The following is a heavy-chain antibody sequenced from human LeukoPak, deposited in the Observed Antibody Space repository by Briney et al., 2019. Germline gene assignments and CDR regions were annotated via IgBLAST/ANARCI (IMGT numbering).Heavy chain of an antibody. J-gene: IGHJ4*02. CDR2: IDRDGSRI. CDR3: ASGRRWLQFFDY. CDR1: GFTFSSYW. V-gene: IGHV3-74*01. D-gene: IGHD5-24*01. Sequence: GGSLRLSCAVSGFTFSSYWMHWVRQAPGKGLVWVSRIDRDGSRINYADSVKGRFTISRDNGKNTLFLQMNSLRAEDAAVYYCASGRRWLQFFDYWGQGTLVTVSS.